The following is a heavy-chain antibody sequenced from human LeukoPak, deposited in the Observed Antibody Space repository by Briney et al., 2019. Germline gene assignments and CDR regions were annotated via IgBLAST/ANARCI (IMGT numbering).Heavy chain of an antibody. CDR1: GFTFSSYG. D-gene: IGHD3-16*02. CDR2: IRYDGSNK. Sequence: GGSLRLSCAASGFTFSSYGMHWVRQAPGKGLEWVAFIRYDGSNKYYADSVKGRFTISKDNSKNTLYLQMNSLRAGDTALYYCAKYYIWGSYRPYYFDYWGQGTLVTVSS. J-gene: IGHJ4*02. CDR3: AKYYIWGSYRPYYFDY. V-gene: IGHV3-30*02.